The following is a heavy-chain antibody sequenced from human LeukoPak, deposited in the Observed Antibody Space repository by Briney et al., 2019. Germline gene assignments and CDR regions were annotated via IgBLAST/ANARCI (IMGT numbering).Heavy chain of an antibody. CDR2: IYVSGST. J-gene: IGHJ4*02. V-gene: IGHV4-61*02. CDR1: GGSVSSVGDY. CDR3: ARGGYYGSFDY. D-gene: IGHD3-10*01. Sequence: SQTLSLTCTVSGGSVSSVGDYWNWIRQPAGKGLEWIGRIYVSGSTDYNPSLESRVSMSLDTSENQFSLKLSSVTAADTAVYYCARGGYYGSFDYWGQGTLVTVAS.